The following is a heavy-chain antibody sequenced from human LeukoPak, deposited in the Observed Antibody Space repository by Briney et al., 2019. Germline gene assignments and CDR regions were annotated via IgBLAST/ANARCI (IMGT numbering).Heavy chain of an antibody. CDR1: GDSIRSLY. CDR2: IHDRRAT. V-gene: IGHV4-59*01. Sequence: PSETLSLTCTVSGDSIRSLYWSWIRQPPRKGLEWIGYIHDRRATKYNPSLKSRVTISADTSKNQFSLRLSSVTAADTAIYYCAQQRGEVLEYWGQGALVSVSS. D-gene: IGHD3-10*01. J-gene: IGHJ4*02. CDR3: AQQRGEVLEY.